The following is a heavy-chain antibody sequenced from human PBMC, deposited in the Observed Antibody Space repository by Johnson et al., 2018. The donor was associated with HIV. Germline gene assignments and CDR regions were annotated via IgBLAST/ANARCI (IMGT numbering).Heavy chain of an antibody. CDR3: AREYEAFDI. CDR2: ISGSGGST. Sequence: VQLVESGGGVVQPGRSLRLSCAASGFTFRSYIMHWVRQAPGEGLEWVSAISGSGGSTYYADSVKGRFTISRDHAKNSLYLQMNSLRAEDTAVYYCAREYEAFDIWGQGTMVTVSS. J-gene: IGHJ3*02. CDR1: GFTFRSYI. V-gene: IGHV3-21*01.